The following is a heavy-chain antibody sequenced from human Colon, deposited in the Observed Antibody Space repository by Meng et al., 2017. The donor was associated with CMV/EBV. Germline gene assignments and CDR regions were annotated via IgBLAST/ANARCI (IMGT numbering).Heavy chain of an antibody. CDR3: ARESYFGSGTFYY. D-gene: IGHD3-10*01. Sequence: CKATGYTFKSYEITWVRQATGQGLEWMGWMSPKSGKTEYAQKFQGRVTMTRDTSKSTAYMVLSSLGAEDTAVFYWARESYFGSGTFYYWGQGTLVTVSS. V-gene: IGHV1-8*01. CDR1: GYTFKSYE. J-gene: IGHJ4*02. CDR2: MSPKSGKT.